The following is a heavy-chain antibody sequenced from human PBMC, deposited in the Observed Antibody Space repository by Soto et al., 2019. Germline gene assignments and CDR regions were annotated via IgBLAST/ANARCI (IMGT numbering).Heavy chain of an antibody. Sequence: PGGSLRLSCAASGFTFSSYGMHWVRQAPGKGLEWVAVISYDGSNKYYADSVKGRFTISRDNSKNTLYLQMNSLRAEDTAVYYCAKDGYCTNGVCYTSDYWGQGTLVTVSS. V-gene: IGHV3-30*18. D-gene: IGHD2-8*01. CDR3: AKDGYCTNGVCYTSDY. J-gene: IGHJ4*02. CDR2: ISYDGSNK. CDR1: GFTFSSYG.